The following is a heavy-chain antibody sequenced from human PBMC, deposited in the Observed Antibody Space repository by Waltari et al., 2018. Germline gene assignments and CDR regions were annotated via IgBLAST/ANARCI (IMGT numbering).Heavy chain of an antibody. Sequence: QVQLQESGPGLVKPSETLSLTYTVSGTSISSSYGSCIRQPPGKGLEWIGFFSNSGITNYNPSLKSRVTISLDTSNNQLSLKLSSMTAADTAVYYCARDLHILVAGTYYYAMDVWGLGTAVTVSS. CDR3: ARDLHILVAGTYYYAMDV. CDR1: GTSISSSY. CDR2: FSNSGIT. D-gene: IGHD6-19*01. V-gene: IGHV4-59*01. J-gene: IGHJ6*02.